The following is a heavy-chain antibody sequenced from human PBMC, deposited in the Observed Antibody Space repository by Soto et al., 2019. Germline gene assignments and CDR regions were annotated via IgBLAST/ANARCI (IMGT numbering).Heavy chain of an antibody. CDR2: IWYDGSNK. CDR3: ARDQYYYDSSGYYSIDY. J-gene: IGHJ4*02. V-gene: IGHV3-33*01. D-gene: IGHD3-22*01. CDR1: GFTFSSYG. Sequence: QVQLVESGGGVVQPGRSLRLSCAASGFTFSSYGMHWVRQAPGKGLEWVAVIWYDGSNKYYADSVKGRFTISRDNSKNTLYLQMNSLRADDTAVYYCARDQYYYDSSGYYSIDYWGQGTLVNVSS.